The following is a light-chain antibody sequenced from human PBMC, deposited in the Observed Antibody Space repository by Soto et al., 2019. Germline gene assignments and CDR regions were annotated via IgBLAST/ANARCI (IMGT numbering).Light chain of an antibody. CDR2: DAS. Sequence: EIVLTQSPATLSLSPGERATLSCSASQSVSRYLAWYQQKPGQAPRLLIYDASNRATGIPARFSGSGSGTDFTLTISSLEPEDFAVYYCQQRSNWPPITVGQGTRLEIK. V-gene: IGKV3-11*01. CDR3: QQRSNWPPIT. J-gene: IGKJ5*01. CDR1: QSVSRY.